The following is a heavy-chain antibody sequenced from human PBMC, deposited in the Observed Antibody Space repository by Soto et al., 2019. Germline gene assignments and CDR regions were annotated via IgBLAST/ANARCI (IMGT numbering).Heavy chain of an antibody. CDR3: ATGGPGGGLFDP. D-gene: IGHD3-16*01. CDR1: GYTLTELS. J-gene: IGHJ5*02. V-gene: IGHV1-24*01. Sequence: ASVKVSCQVSGYTLTELSMHWVRPAPGKGLAGMGGFHPEDGETIYAQKFQGRVTMTEHTSTDTAYIEPSRLTTEDTPGYYCATGGPGGGLFDPWGQGTLVTVSS. CDR2: FHPEDGET.